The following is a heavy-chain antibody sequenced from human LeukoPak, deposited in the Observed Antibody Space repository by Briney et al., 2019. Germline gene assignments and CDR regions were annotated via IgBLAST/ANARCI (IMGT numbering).Heavy chain of an antibody. CDR2: ISYDGSNK. Sequence: GGSLRLSCAASGFTFSSYAMHWVRQAPGKGLEWVAVISYDGSNKYYADSVKGRFTISRDNSKNTLYLQMNSLRAEDTAVYYCAIPPRHCSSISCSLWYWGQGTLVTVSS. D-gene: IGHD2-2*01. J-gene: IGHJ4*02. CDR3: AIPPRHCSSISCSLWY. V-gene: IGHV3-30*04. CDR1: GFTFSSYA.